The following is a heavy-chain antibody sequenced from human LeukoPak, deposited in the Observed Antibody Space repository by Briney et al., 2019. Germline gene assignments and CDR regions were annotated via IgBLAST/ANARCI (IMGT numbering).Heavy chain of an antibody. Sequence: GGSLRLSCAASGFTFSSYEMNWVRQGPGKGLEWVSYISSSGSNRYYADSVKGRFTISRDNAKNSVYLQMNSLRADDTAVYYCARDLMILMIEEERLADYWGQGTLVTVSS. V-gene: IGHV3-48*03. J-gene: IGHJ4*02. CDR3: ARDLMILMIEEERLADY. D-gene: IGHD2-8*01. CDR2: ISSSGSNR. CDR1: GFTFSSYE.